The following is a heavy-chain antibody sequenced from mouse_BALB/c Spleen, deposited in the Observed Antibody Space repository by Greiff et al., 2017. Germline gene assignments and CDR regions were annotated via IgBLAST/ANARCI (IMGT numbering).Heavy chain of an antibody. J-gene: IGHJ4*01. CDR3: ARDRYRYDEDAMDY. CDR1: GFTFSSYG. V-gene: IGHV5-6-3*01. Sequence: EVQVVESGGGLVQPGGSLKLSCAASGFTFSSYGMSWVRQTPDKRLELVATINSNGGSTYYPDSVKGRFTISRDNAKNTLYLQMSSLKSEDTAMYYCARDRYRYDEDAMDYWGQGTSVTVSS. CDR2: INSNGGST. D-gene: IGHD2-14*01.